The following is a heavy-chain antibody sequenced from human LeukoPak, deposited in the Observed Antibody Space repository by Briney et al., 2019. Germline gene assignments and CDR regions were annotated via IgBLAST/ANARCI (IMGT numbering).Heavy chain of an antibody. CDR2: IIPILGIA. Sequence: SVKVSCKASGGTFSSYAISWVRQAPGQGLEWMGRIIPILGIANYAQKFQGRVTITADKSTSTAYMELSSLRSEDTAVYYSAREPPHVRFGEPINWFDPWGQGTLVTVSA. D-gene: IGHD3-10*01. CDR3: AREPPHVRFGEPINWFDP. CDR1: GGTFSSYA. V-gene: IGHV1-69*04. J-gene: IGHJ5*02.